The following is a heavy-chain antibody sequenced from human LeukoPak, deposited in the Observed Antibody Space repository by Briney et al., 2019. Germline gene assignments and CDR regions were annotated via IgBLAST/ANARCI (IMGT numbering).Heavy chain of an antibody. CDR2: LYSGSST. CDR3: ARVGDHFHWYLDL. CDR1: GFTVSTNY. Sequence: PGGSLRLSCAASGFTVSTNYMNWVRQAPGKGLEWVSILYSGSSTYYADSVEGRFTISRDSSKNTLFLQMNDLRAEYTAVYYCARVGDHFHWYLDLWGRGTLVTVSS. V-gene: IGHV3-53*01. D-gene: IGHD3-3*02. J-gene: IGHJ2*01.